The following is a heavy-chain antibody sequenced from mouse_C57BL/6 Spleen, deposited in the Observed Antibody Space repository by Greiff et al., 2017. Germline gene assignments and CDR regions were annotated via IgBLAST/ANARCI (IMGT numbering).Heavy chain of an antibody. CDR1: GFTFSSYG. CDR2: ISSGGSYT. J-gene: IGHJ2*01. CDR3: ARQGLGRYFDY. D-gene: IGHD4-1*01. V-gene: IGHV5-6*02. Sequence: DVKLVESGGDLVKPGGSLQLSCAASGFTFSSYGMSWVRQTPDKRLEWVATISSGGSYTYYPDSVKGRFTISRDNAKNTLYLQMSSLKSEDTAMYYCARQGLGRYFDYWCQGTTLTGSS.